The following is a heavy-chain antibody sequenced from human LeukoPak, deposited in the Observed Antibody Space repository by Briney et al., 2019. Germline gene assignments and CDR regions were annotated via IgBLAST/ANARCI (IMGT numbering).Heavy chain of an antibody. CDR3: ASNVDSGVDV. V-gene: IGHV3-72*01. CDR1: GFTFSDHY. CDR2: IRNKANSYTI. J-gene: IGHJ3*01. D-gene: IGHD5-12*01. Sequence: LGGSLRLSCVASGFTFSDHYMDWVRQAPGKGLEWVGRIRNKANSYTIEYVASVKGRFTISRDDSKNSLSLQMNGLKTEDTAMYYCASNVDSGVDVWGQGKMVTVSS.